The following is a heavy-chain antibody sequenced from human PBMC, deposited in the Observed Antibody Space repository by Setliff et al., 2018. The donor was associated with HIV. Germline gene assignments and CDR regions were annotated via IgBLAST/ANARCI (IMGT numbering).Heavy chain of an antibody. V-gene: IGHV3-15*01. Sequence: GSLRLSCAASGFSFSNAWMSWVRLVPGKGPEWLGRIKSSTGGGTTDYGASVKGRFTISRDDSKNTLYLQMNILKTEDTAVYYCNTFLVPAFMDVWGKGTTVTVSS. CDR2: IKSSTGGGTT. CDR1: GFSFSNAW. J-gene: IGHJ6*03. D-gene: IGHD2-2*01. CDR3: NTFLVPAFMDV.